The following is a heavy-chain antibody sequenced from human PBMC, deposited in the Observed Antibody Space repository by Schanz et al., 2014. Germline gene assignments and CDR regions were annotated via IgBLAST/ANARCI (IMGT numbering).Heavy chain of an antibody. CDR3: ASSGAGYSSSWDFDY. CDR1: GYTFTDYG. CDR2: IIPILGIA. Sequence: QVQLVQSGAEVKKPGASVKVSCKASGYTFTDYGVIWVRQAPGQGLEWMGRIIPILGIANYAQKFQGRVTITADKSTFTAYMDVSSLRSEDTAVYYCASSGAGYSSSWDFDYWGQGTLVIVSS. J-gene: IGHJ4*02. D-gene: IGHD6-13*01. V-gene: IGHV1-69*04.